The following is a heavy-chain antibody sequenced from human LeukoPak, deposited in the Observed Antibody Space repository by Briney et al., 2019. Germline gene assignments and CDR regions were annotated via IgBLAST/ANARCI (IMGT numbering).Heavy chain of an antibody. Sequence: GSLRLSCAASRFTFSIYAMSWVRQAPGKGLEWVSGISGSGGDTYYADSVKGRFTISRDNSKNRVYLHMNSLRAEDTAVYYCAKESTVTPGNVNWFDPWGQGTLVTVSS. D-gene: IGHD4-17*01. CDR1: RFTFSIYA. J-gene: IGHJ5*02. CDR2: ISGSGGDT. CDR3: AKESTVTPGNVNWFDP. V-gene: IGHV3-23*01.